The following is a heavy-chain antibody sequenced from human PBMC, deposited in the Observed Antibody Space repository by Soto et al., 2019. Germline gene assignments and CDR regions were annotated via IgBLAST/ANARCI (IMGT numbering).Heavy chain of an antibody. CDR2: IYYTGRT. CDR1: GGSIVSSGHY. J-gene: IGHJ6*04. D-gene: IGHD3-16*01. V-gene: IGHV4-31*03. Sequence: QMQLRESGPGLVKPSETLSLTCTASGGSIVSSGHYWNWIRHVPGKGLEWIGYIYYTGRTSYSPSLRSRLTMSVDTSENQFSLTLRSVTAADTAVYFCARHRGGEDYYHGMDVWGVGTTVTASS. CDR3: ARHRGGEDYYHGMDV.